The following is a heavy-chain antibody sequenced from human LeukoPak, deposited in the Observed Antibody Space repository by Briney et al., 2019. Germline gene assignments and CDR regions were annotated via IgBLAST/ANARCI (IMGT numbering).Heavy chain of an antibody. D-gene: IGHD2/OR15-2a*01. V-gene: IGHV3-7*05. Sequence: PGGSLRLSCAASGFSFSGHWMNWVRQPPGKGLEWVANIKADGSEKYYVDSVKGRFTISRDDAKRTVDLQMDNLRAEDTAIYYCAYRNIFEYWGHGALVTVSS. CDR2: IKADGSEK. CDR1: GFSFSGHW. J-gene: IGHJ4*01. CDR3: AYRNIFEY.